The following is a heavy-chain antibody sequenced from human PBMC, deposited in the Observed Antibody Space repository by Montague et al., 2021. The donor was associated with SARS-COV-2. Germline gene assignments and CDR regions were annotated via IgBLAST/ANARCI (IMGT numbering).Heavy chain of an antibody. CDR3: ARGYSGDEHPSGFDP. V-gene: IGHV4-39*01. CDR2: IYYSGST. J-gene: IGHJ5*02. CDR1: GGSISSSSYY. Sequence: SETLSLTCTVSGGSISSSSYYWSWIRQPPGKGLEWIGSIYYSGSTYYNPSLKRRVTISVDTSKNQFSLKLSSVTAADTAVYYCARGYSGDEHPSGFDPWGQGTLVTVSS. D-gene: IGHD5-12*01.